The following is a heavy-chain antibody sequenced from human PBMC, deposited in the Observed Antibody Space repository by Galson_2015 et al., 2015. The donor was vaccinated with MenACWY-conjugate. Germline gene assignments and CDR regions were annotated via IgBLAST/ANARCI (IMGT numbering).Heavy chain of an antibody. CDR3: ARGLVGGDYLAY. CDR1: GFTVSSHY. J-gene: IGHJ4*02. D-gene: IGHD2-15*01. CDR2: IYSDDST. V-gene: IGHV3-66*02. Sequence: SLRLSCAASGFTVSSHYMTWVRQAPGNGLDWVSVIYSDDSTYYTDSVKGRFTISRDNSKNTLYLQMNSLRGEDTAVYYCARGLVGGDYLAYWGQGTLVTVSS.